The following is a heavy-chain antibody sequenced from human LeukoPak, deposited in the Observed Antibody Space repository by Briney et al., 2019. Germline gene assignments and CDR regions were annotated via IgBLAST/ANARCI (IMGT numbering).Heavy chain of an antibody. J-gene: IGHJ4*02. CDR3: ARVLSVAATPGFDY. CDR2: INHSGST. CDR1: GGSFSGYY. D-gene: IGHD6-19*01. Sequence: PSETLSLTCAVYGGSFSGYYWSWIRQPPRKGLEWIGEINHSGSTNYTPSLKSRVTISVDTSKNQFSLKLSSVTAADTAVYYCARVLSVAATPGFDYWGQGTLVTVSS. V-gene: IGHV4-34*01.